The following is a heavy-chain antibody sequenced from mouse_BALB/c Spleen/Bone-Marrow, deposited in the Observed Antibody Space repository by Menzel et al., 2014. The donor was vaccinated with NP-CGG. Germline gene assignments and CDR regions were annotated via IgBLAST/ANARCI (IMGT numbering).Heavy chain of an antibody. D-gene: IGHD4-1*01. CDR2: IWSDGST. V-gene: IGHV2-6*02. CDR1: GFSLTNYG. Sequence: VQLQQSGPGLVSPSQSLSITCTVSGFSLTNYGLHWVRQPPGKGLEWLVVIWSDGSTTYNSALKSRLSINKDNSKSQVFLKMNSLQTDGTAIYYCARTGTRYAMDYWGQGTSVTVSS. J-gene: IGHJ4*01. CDR3: ARTGTRYAMDY.